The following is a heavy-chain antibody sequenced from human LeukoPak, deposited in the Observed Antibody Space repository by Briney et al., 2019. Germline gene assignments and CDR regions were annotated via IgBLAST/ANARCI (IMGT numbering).Heavy chain of an antibody. J-gene: IGHJ4*02. V-gene: IGHV1-18*04. Sequence: ASVKVSCKASGYTFTSYTITWVRQAPGQGLEWMGWISAYNGNTNYAQKLQGRVTMTTDTSTSTAYMELRSLRSDDTAVYYCARWDGVDIVATNDDYWGQGTLVTVSS. CDR2: ISAYNGNT. D-gene: IGHD5-12*01. CDR3: ARWDGVDIVATNDDY. CDR1: GYTFTSYT.